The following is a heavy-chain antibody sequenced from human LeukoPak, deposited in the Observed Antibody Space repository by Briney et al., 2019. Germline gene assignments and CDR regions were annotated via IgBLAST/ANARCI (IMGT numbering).Heavy chain of an antibody. J-gene: IGHJ6*02. V-gene: IGHV3-30*18. CDR2: ISYDGINK. CDR1: GFTFSGYA. Sequence: GRSLRLSCAASGFTFSGYAMHWVRQAPGKGLEWVAVISYDGINKFYADSVKGRFTISRDNSKNTLYLQMNSLSAEETAGYYWAKETSTRHFIYQYDMDVWAKGPRSPSP. CDR3: AKETSTRHFIYQYDMDV.